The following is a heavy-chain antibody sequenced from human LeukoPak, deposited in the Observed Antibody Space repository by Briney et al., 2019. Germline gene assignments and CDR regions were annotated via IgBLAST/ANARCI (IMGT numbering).Heavy chain of an antibody. J-gene: IGHJ4*02. Sequence: ASVKVSCKASGYTFTGHYIHWVRQAPGQGLEWMGWINPKSGRTNYAQKFQDRVTLTRDTSINTAYMEVSRLRSDDTAVYYCARDFQVNYNDGSHYEAIFDYWGQGTLVTVSS. CDR1: GYTFTGHY. CDR3: ARDFQVNYNDGSHYEAIFDY. D-gene: IGHD3-22*01. CDR2: INPKSGRT. V-gene: IGHV1-2*02.